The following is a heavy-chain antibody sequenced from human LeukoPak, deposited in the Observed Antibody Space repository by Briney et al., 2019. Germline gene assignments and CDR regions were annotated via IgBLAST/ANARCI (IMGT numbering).Heavy chain of an antibody. CDR2: ISGSGGST. Sequence: GGSLRLSCEASGFTFSSYAMSWVRQAPGKGLEWVSAISGSGGSTYYADSVKGRFTISRDNSKNTLYLQMNSLRAEDTAVYYCAKPTFRGFDWLLGSDAFDIWGQGTMVTVSS. CDR1: GFTFSSYA. D-gene: IGHD3-9*01. J-gene: IGHJ3*02. CDR3: AKPTFRGFDWLLGSDAFDI. V-gene: IGHV3-23*01.